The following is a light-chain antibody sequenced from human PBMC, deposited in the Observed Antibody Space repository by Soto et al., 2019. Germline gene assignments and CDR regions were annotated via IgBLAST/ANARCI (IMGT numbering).Light chain of an antibody. V-gene: IGKV1-39*01. Sequence: DIHMTQSPSFLSASVGDRVTITCRASQSIGKHLNWYQQKPGKAPKFLIYGASTLQSGVPSRFTGSGSGTDFTLTVNSLQAEDFSTYYCQQSYTSPTTFGQGTRLEI. CDR1: QSIGKH. CDR3: QQSYTSPTT. J-gene: IGKJ5*01. CDR2: GAS.